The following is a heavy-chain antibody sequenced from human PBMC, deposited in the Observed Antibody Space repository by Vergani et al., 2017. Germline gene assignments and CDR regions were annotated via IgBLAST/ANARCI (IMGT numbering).Heavy chain of an antibody. V-gene: IGHV4-38-2*02. CDR1: GYSISRGFY. CDR2: MFHTGEA. D-gene: IGHD3-10*01. Sequence: QIQLQESGPGLVKPSETLSLTCSVSGYSISRGFYWAWIRQTPEKGLEWIGGMFHTGEASNSPSLQSRVAFSMDTSKYQFSLQLTSVTAADTAVYFCGVIMVRSPRPDNWFDSWGRGTLVTVSS. CDR3: GVIMVRSPRPDNWFDS. J-gene: IGHJ5*01.